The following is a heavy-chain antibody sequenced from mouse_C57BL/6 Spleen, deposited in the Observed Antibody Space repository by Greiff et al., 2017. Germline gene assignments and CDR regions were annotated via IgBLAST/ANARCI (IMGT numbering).Heavy chain of an antibody. CDR1: GYTFTVYW. Sequence: QVQLPQSGAELVKPGASVKMSCKASGYTFTVYWLTWVKQMPGPGLEWIGDIYPGSGSTTYNEKFKSKATLTVDTSSSTAYMQLSSLTSEGSAVYYCAKSMEAYWGQGTLVTVSA. D-gene: IGHD2-10*02. CDR2: IYPGSGST. V-gene: IGHV1-55*01. J-gene: IGHJ3*01. CDR3: AKSMEAY.